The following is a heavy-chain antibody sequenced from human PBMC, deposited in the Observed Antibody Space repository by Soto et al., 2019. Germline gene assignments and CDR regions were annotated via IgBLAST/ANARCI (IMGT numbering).Heavy chain of an antibody. CDR3: ASFIRPDSSGYWGKFDP. CDR2: IIPIFGTA. CDR1: GGTFSSYA. J-gene: IGHJ5*02. D-gene: IGHD3-22*01. Sequence: GASVKVSCKASGGTFSSYAISWVRQAPGQGPEWMGGIIPIFGTANYAQKFQGRVTITADESTSTAYMELSSLRSEDTAVYYCASFIRPDSSGYWGKFDPWGQGTLVTVSS. V-gene: IGHV1-69*13.